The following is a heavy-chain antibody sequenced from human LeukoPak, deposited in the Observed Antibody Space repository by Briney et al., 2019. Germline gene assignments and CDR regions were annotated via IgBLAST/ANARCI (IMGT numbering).Heavy chain of an antibody. Sequence: GGSLRLSCAASGFTVSSNYMSWVRQAPGKGLEWVSVIYSGGSTYYADSVKGRFTISRDNSKNTLYLQMNSLRAEDTAVYYCARTQAPYCSGGSCYSDDAFDIWGQGTMVTASS. J-gene: IGHJ3*02. D-gene: IGHD2-15*01. CDR3: ARTQAPYCSGGSCYSDDAFDI. CDR1: GFTVSSNY. V-gene: IGHV3-53*01. CDR2: IYSGGST.